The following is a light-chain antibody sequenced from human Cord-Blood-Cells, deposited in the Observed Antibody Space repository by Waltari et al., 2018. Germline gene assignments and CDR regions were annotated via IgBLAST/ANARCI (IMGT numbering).Light chain of an antibody. CDR2: EVS. CDR3: SSYAGSNNVV. J-gene: IGLJ2*01. V-gene: IGLV2-8*01. Sequence: QSAQTHPLSASGPPGQSVTIPCTATSSSARAYNYVSCYQQHPGKAPKRTLYEVSKRPSGVPDLFSGSKSGNTASLTVSGLQAEDEADYYCSSYAGSNNVVFGGGAKLTVL. CDR1: SSSARAYNY.